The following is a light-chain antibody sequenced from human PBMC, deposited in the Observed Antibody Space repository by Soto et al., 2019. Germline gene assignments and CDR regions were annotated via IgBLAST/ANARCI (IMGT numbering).Light chain of an antibody. CDR1: SSNIGADYD. Sequence: QSSLPQPPSVSGAPGQRVTISCSGNSSNIGADYDVHWYQQLPGAAPKLLIYANNRRPSGVPDRFSGSTSGSSASLAITGLQSEDEADYYCQAYDSRLNGVFGGGTKVTVL. J-gene: IGLJ3*02. CDR2: ANN. V-gene: IGLV1-40*01. CDR3: QAYDSRLNGV.